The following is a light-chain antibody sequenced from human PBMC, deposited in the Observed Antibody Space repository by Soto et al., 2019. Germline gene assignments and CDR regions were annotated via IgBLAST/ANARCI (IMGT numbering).Light chain of an antibody. V-gene: IGKV1-5*01. Sequence: DIQMTQSPSALSASVGDRATITFRASQSISSWLAWYQQKPGKAPKLLIYDASTLQSGVPSRYSGSGSGTEFTLTISNLQPDDFATYYCQQYESYSPWTFGQGTKVEIK. CDR3: QQYESYSPWT. CDR1: QSISSW. J-gene: IGKJ1*01. CDR2: DAS.